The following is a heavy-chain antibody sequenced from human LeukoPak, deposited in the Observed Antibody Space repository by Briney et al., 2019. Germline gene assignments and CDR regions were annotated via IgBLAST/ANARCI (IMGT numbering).Heavy chain of an antibody. CDR2: ISDDGTKE. J-gene: IGHJ4*02. Sequence: GGALLLSPAGSGFTSVFYGMDWVRHAPRKGLEGLAFISDDGTKEYYADSVKGRFTVSRDNSKNTLFLQVNSLRTEDTAVYYCATDEGGDYVGLDYWGQGTLVTVSS. D-gene: IGHD4-17*01. CDR1: GFTSVFYG. CDR3: ATDEGGDYVGLDY. V-gene: IGHV3-30*03.